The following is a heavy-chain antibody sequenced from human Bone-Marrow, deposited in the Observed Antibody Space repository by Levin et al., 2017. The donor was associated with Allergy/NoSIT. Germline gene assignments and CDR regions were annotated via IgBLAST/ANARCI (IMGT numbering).Heavy chain of an antibody. CDR2: INPYNGGT. J-gene: IGHJ6*02. CDR3: AGSLRGNSYM. V-gene: IGHV1-2*02. D-gene: IGHD5-18*01. Sequence: ASVKVSCKTSGYTFTDYFIHWVRQAPGQGLEWMGWINPYNGGTNYLQRFQDRVTMTSDTSISTAYMELSRLTSDDTAVYFCAGSLRGNSYMWGQGTTIIVSS. CDR1: GYTFTDYF.